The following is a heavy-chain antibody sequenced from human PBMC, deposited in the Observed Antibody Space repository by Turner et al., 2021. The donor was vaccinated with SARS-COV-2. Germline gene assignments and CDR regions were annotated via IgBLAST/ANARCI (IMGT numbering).Heavy chain of an antibody. CDR3: AKDGAPFLLYFGEPTFYFDY. CDR1: GFPFSRYG. CDR2: ISYDGSNK. J-gene: IGHJ4*02. D-gene: IGHD3-10*01. V-gene: IGHV3-30*18. Sequence: QVQLVESGVGVVQPGRSLRLSCAASGFPFSRYGMHWVRQAPGKGLEWVAVISYDGSNKYYADSVKGRFTISRDNSKNTLYLQMNSLRAEDTAVYYCAKDGAPFLLYFGEPTFYFDYWGQGTLVTVSS.